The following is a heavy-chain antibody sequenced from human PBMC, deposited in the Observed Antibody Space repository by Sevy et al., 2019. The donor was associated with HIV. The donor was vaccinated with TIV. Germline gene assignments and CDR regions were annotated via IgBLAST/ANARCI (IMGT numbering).Heavy chain of an antibody. CDR3: ARLVSIYFDY. CDR1: GFTFSSYS. V-gene: IGHV3-21*01. CDR2: ISSSSSYL. Sequence: GGSLRLSCAASGFTFSSYSMNWVRQAPGKGLEWVSSISSSSSYLYYADSVKGRFTISRDNAKNSLYLQMNSLRAEDTAVYYCARLVSIYFDYWGQGTLVTVSS. J-gene: IGHJ4*02.